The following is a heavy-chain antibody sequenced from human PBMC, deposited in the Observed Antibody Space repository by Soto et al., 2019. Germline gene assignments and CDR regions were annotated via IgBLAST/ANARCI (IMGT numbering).Heavy chain of an antibody. V-gene: IGHV1-69*10. CDR1: GGTFSSYA. J-gene: IGHJ4*02. CDR2: IIPILGIA. Sequence: APVKVSCKASGGTFSSYAISWVRQAPGQGLEWMGGIIPILGIANYAQKFQGRVTITADKSTSTAYMELSSLRSEDTAVYYCARGGAPFDYWGQGTLVTVSS. CDR3: ARGGAPFDY. D-gene: IGHD1-26*01.